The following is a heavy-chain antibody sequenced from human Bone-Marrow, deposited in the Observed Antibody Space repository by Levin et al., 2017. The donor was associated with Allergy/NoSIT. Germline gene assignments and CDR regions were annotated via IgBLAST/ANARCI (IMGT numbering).Heavy chain of an antibody. CDR3: ARVFSGWLEIDY. J-gene: IGHJ4*02. V-gene: IGHV1-3*01. CDR2: INAGNGNT. D-gene: IGHD6-19*01. Sequence: ASVKVSCKASGYTFTSYAMHWVRQAPGQRLEWMGWINAGNGNTKYSQKFQGRVTITRDTSASTAYMELSSLRSEDTAVYYCARVFSGWLEIDYWGQGTLVTVSS. CDR1: GYTFTSYA.